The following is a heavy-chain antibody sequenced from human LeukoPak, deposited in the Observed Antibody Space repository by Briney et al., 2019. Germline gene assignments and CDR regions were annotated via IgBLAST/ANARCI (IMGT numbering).Heavy chain of an antibody. V-gene: IGHV3-23*01. J-gene: IGHJ4*02. CDR3: AKGNPLFYFDY. D-gene: IGHD2-21*01. Sequence: GGSLSLSCAASGFTFSSYAMSWVREARGKGLEWFSSIIGSGDNTYYADSVKGRFNISRDNSKNTVYLQMNSLRAEDTAVYYCAKGNPLFYFDYWGQGTLVTVSS. CDR1: GFTFSSYA. CDR2: IIGSGDNT.